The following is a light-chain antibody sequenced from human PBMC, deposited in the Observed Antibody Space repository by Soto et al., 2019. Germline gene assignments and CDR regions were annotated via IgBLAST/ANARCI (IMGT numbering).Light chain of an antibody. V-gene: IGKV3-20*01. J-gene: IGKJ3*01. CDR3: QQYSSSPPEFT. Sequence: EIVMTQSPATLSVSPGERATLSCRASQSISSNYLAWYQQRPGQAPRLLIFGASYRATGIPDRFSGSGSGTDFTLTISRLEPEDFAVYYCQQYSSSPPEFTFGPGTRVDSK. CDR2: GAS. CDR1: QSISSNY.